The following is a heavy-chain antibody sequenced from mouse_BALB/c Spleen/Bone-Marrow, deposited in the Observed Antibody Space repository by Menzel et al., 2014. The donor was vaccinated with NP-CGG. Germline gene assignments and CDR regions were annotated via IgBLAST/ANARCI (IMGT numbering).Heavy chain of an antibody. CDR1: GYTFTSYW. CDR2: IDPSDSYT. V-gene: IGHV1S127*01. J-gene: IGHJ4*01. Sequence: QVQLKQSGAELVKPGASVKMSCKASGYTFTSYWMHWVRQRPGQGLEWIGVIDPSDSYTIYIQKFKGKATLTVDTSSSTAYMQLSSLTSEDSAVYYCTRDAMDYWGQGTSVTVSS. CDR3: TRDAMDY.